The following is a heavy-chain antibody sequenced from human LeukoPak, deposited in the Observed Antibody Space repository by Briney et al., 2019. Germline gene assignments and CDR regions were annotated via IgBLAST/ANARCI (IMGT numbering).Heavy chain of an antibody. V-gene: IGHV3-30*02. J-gene: IGHJ6*03. CDR2: TRYDGNNK. Sequence: GGSLRLSCAASGFTFSSYGMHWVRQAPGKGLEWVASTRYDGNNKYYADSVKGRFTISRDNSKNTLYLQMNSLRAEDTAVYYCAKGRPLGYCSSTSCYARYYYYYYMDVWGKGTTVTISS. CDR1: GFTFSSYG. D-gene: IGHD2-2*01. CDR3: AKGRPLGYCSSTSCYARYYYYYYMDV.